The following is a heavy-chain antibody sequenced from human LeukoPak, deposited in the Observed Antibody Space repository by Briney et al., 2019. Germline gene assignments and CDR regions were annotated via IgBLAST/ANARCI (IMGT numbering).Heavy chain of an antibody. CDR2: MSPNSGNT. V-gene: IGHV1-8*01. CDR1: RXXXXNYX. CDR3: VGGAPNWGFDY. D-gene: IGHD7-27*01. J-gene: IGHJ4*02. Sequence: AXVKASCKASRXXXXNYXXNWVXXAXGQXXXXMGWMSPNSGNTGYAQKFQGRVTMTRNTSISTAYMELTSLRSEDTAVYYCVGGAPNWGFDYWGQGTLVTVSS.